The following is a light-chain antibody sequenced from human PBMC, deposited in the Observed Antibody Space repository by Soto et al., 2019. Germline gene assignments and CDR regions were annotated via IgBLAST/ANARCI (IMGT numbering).Light chain of an antibody. CDR2: GAS. Sequence: EIVLTQSPGSLSLSPGERATLSCRASQSVSSYLAWYQQKPGQAPRLLIYGASSRATGFPDRFSGSGSGTDFSLTISRLEPEESAVYYCQQYSSPPRTFGQGTKVEIK. CDR1: QSVSSY. V-gene: IGKV3-20*01. CDR3: QQYSSPPRT. J-gene: IGKJ1*01.